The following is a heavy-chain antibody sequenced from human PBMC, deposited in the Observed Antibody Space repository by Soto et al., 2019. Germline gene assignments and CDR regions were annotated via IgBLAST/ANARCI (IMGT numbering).Heavy chain of an antibody. Sequence: PSQTLSLTCTLSAGSISSYYWTWIRQPPGKGLEWIGYIYYSVSTNYNRSLRSRFTISVDTSTNQLSLNLGAVTAAYPATYYCARGGCASSLCLVYWGQGTLVTVSS. V-gene: IGHV4-59*01. CDR3: ARGGCASSLCLVY. J-gene: IGHJ4*02. CDR2: IYYSVST. CDR1: AGSISSYY. D-gene: IGHD2-2*01.